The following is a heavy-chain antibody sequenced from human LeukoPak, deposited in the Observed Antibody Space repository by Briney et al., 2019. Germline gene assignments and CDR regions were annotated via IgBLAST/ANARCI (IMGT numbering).Heavy chain of an antibody. V-gene: IGHV3-23*01. J-gene: IGHJ4*02. CDR3: AKDGGLWVSAHWGDS. CDR1: GFTFSSYA. CDR2: ISGSGGST. Sequence: GGSLRLSCAASGFTFSSYAMSWVRQAPGKGLEWVSAISGSGGSTYYADSVKGRFTVTRDDSKNTLYLQMNSLRAEDTAVYYCAKDGGLWVSAHWGDSWGRGTLVTVSS. D-gene: IGHD7-27*01.